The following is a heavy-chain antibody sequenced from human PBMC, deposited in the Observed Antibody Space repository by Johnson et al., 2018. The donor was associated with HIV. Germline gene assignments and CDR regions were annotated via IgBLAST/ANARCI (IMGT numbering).Heavy chain of an antibody. CDR2: LYSGGST. CDR1: GFTVSSNY. CDR3: ARSRYDSSGYGI. Sequence: VQLVESGGGLVQPGGSLRLSCAASGFTVSSNYMSWVRQAPGKGLEWVSVLYSGGSTYYADSVKGRFTISRDNSKNTLYLQMNSLRAEDTAVYYCARSRYDSSGYGIWGQGTMVTVSS. J-gene: IGHJ3*02. D-gene: IGHD3-22*01. V-gene: IGHV3-66*01.